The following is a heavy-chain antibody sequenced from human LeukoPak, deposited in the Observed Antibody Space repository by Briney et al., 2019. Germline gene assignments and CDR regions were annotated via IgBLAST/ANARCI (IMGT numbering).Heavy chain of an antibody. CDR3: ARPRGYTYGYEAFDI. D-gene: IGHD5-18*01. V-gene: IGHV4-59*08. CDR1: GGSISSYY. CDR2: IYYSGST. Sequence: SETLSLTCTVSGGSISSYYWSWIRQPPGKGLEWIGYIYYSGSTNYNPSLKSRVTISVDTSKNQFSLKLSSVTAADTAVYYCARPRGYTYGYEAFDIWGQGTMVTVSS. J-gene: IGHJ3*02.